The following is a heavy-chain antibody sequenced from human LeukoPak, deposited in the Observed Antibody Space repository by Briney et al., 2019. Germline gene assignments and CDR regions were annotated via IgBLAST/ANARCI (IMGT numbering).Heavy chain of an antibody. V-gene: IGHV3-66*01. CDR3: AREDSSGWHYFDY. CDR2: IYSGGST. CDR1: GFTVSTNY. Sequence: GGSLRLSCAASGFTVSTNYMSWVRQAPGKGLEWVSVIYSGGSTYYADSVKGRFTISRDNFKNTLYLQMSSLRAEDTAVYYCAREDSSGWHYFDYWGQGTLVTVSS. D-gene: IGHD6-19*01. J-gene: IGHJ4*02.